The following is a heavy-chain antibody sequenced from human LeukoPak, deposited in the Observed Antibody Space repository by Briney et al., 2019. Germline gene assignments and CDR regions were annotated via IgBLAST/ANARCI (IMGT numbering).Heavy chain of an antibody. J-gene: IGHJ3*02. CDR3: ARAVGDSGIYSPAFDS. D-gene: IGHD1-26*01. CDR1: GDSVSSNSAA. Sequence: SQTLSLTCAISGDSVSSNSAAWNWIRQSPSRGLEWLGRTYYRSKWYNDYAVSVKSRITINPDTSKNQFSLQLNSVPPEDTAVYYCARAVGDSGIYSPAFDSGGQGTMVTVSS. CDR2: TYYRSKWYN. V-gene: IGHV6-1*01.